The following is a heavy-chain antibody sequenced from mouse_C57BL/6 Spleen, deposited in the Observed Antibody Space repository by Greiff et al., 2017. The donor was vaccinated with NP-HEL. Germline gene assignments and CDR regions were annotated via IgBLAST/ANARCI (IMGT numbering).Heavy chain of an antibody. J-gene: IGHJ2*01. D-gene: IGHD2-1*01. CDR1: GYTFTSYW. Sequence: VQLQESGAELVRPGSSVKLSCKASGYTFTSYWMDWVKQRPGQGLEWIGNIYPSDSETHYNQQFKDKATLTVDKSSSTAYMQLSSLTSEDSAVYYLARSYGNYAGGYCDYWGQGTTLTVSS. CDR3: ARSYGNYAGGYCDY. CDR2: IYPSDSET. V-gene: IGHV1-61*01.